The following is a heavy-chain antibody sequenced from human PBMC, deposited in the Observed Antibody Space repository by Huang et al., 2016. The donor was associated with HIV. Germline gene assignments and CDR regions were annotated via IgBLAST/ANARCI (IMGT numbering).Heavy chain of an antibody. Sequence: QVQLVQSGGEVMQPGASVRVSCKASGYDFGSYGMSWGRQAPGQGLEWRGWIGRDSRDTSSAQKFQGRVTMTTDTSTTTTYMELRCLRSDDTAMYYCARDPYYSNRWKRNDASFLWGQGTMITVSS. V-gene: IGHV1-18*01. CDR2: IGRDSRDT. J-gene: IGHJ3*01. CDR3: ARDPYYSNRWKRNDASFL. D-gene: IGHD4-4*01. CDR1: GYDFGSYG.